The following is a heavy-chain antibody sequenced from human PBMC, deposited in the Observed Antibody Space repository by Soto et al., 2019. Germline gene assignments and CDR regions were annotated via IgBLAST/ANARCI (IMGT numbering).Heavy chain of an antibody. CDR2: ISADNGNT. CDR1: GYTFRSYG. D-gene: IGHD5-18*01. CDR3: ARDPRNTAMVD. J-gene: IGHJ4*02. Sequence: ASVKVSCKASGYTFRSYGISWVRQAPGQGLEWMGWISADNGNTNYAQKFQGRVTMTTDTSTSTAYMELRSLGSDGTAVYYCARDPRNTAMVDWGQGSLVTVSS. V-gene: IGHV1-18*04.